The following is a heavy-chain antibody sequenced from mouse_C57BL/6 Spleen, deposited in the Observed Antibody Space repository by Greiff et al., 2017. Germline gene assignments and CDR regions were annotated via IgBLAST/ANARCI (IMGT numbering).Heavy chain of an antibody. V-gene: IGHV14-1*01. J-gene: IGHJ2*01. CDR2: IDPEDGDT. CDR1: GFNIKDYY. D-gene: IGHD2-1*01. CDR3: TTCYGNHGYFDY. Sequence: VQLQQSGAELVRPGASVKLSCTASGFNIKDYYMHWVKQRPEQGREWIGRIDPEDGDTAYAPKFQGKAPLTADTSSNTADLQLSSLTSEDTAVYYCTTCYGNHGYFDYWGQGTTLTVSS.